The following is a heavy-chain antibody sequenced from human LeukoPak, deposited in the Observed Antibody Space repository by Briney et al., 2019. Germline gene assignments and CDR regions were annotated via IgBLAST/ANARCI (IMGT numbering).Heavy chain of an antibody. V-gene: IGHV3-21*01. CDR3: AKDLKGKWTTVTTGPYFDY. CDR2: ISSSSSYI. D-gene: IGHD4-17*01. CDR1: GFTFSSYS. J-gene: IGHJ4*02. Sequence: GGSLRLSCAASGFTFSSYSMNWVRQAPGKGLEWVSSISSSSSYIYYADSVKGRFTISRDNAKNSLYLQMNSLRAEDTAVYYCAKDLKGKWTTVTTGPYFDYWGQGTLVTVSS.